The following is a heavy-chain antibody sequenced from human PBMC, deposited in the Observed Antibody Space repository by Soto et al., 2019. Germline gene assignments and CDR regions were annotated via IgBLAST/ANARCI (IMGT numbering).Heavy chain of an antibody. CDR1: GFTFSDYY. V-gene: IGHV3-11*01. J-gene: IGHJ4*02. Sequence: GGSLRLSCAASGFTFSDYYMTWIRQAPGKGLEWVSKISGSGSTMFYADSVKGRFTVSRDNAKNSLYLEMNSLRAEDTAVYYCARDHFYYASYLWGQGTPVTVSS. D-gene: IGHD3-16*01. CDR2: ISGSGSTM. CDR3: ARDHFYYASYL.